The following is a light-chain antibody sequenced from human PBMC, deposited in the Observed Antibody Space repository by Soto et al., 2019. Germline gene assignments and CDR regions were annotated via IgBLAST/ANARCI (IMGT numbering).Light chain of an antibody. CDR2: EVV. V-gene: IGLV2-8*01. CDR3: KSYAGSNTYV. CDR1: KNDIGVYDF. J-gene: IGLJ1*01. Sequence: QSALTQPPSASGSPGQSVPISCTGTKNDIGVYDFVSWYQHHPGKAPRLIIYEVVQRPSGVPDRFSGSKSGNTASLTVSGLQAADEAYYFCKSYAGSNTYVFGSGTKVTVL.